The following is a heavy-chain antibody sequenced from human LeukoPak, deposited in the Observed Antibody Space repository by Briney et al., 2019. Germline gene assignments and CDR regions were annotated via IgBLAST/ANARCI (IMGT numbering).Heavy chain of an antibody. Sequence: GAPLNISCKGSGYSFTSYWIGGLRQLPGKGREWLGIIYTGDADTSYSPSFQGQVTISADKSISAAYLQWSSLKASDTAMYYCAELAAVAGTVTQFDYWGQGTLVTVSS. V-gene: IGHV5-51*01. CDR3: AELAAVAGTVTQFDY. CDR1: GYSFTSYW. J-gene: IGHJ4*02. CDR2: IYTGDADT. D-gene: IGHD6-19*01.